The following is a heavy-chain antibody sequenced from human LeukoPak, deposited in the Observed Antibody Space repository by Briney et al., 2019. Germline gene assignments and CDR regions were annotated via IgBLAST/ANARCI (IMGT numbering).Heavy chain of an antibody. CDR1: GFTFSRYS. CDR2: ITSSSSYI. D-gene: IGHD3-22*01. V-gene: IGHV3-21*04. J-gene: IGHJ4*02. Sequence: PGGSLRLSCAASGFTFSRYSMNWVRQAPGKGLEWVSSITSSSSYIYYADSLKGRFTISRDNAKNSLYLQMNSLRAEDTALYYCAKVGLYYDSSGYYDYWGQGTLVTVSS. CDR3: AKVGLYYDSSGYYDY.